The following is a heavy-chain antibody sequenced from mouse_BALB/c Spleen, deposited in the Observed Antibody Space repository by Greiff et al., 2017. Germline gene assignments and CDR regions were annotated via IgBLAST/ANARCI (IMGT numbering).Heavy chain of an antibody. J-gene: IGHJ1*01. CDR3: ARSEITTVAGYFDV. V-gene: IGHV1-22*01. CDR2: INPNNGGT. CDR1: GYTFTDYA. Sequence: VQLQQSGPELVRPGESVKISCKGSGYTFTDYAMHWVKQSHGKSLEWIGGINPNNGGTSYNQKFKGKATLTVDKSSSTAYMELRSLTSEDSAVYYCARSEITTVAGYFDVWGAGTTVTVSS. D-gene: IGHD1-1*01.